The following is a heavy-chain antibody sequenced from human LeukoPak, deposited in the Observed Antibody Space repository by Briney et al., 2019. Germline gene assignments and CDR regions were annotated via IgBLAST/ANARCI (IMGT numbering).Heavy chain of an antibody. Sequence: GGSLRLSCAASGFTFSSYGMHWVRQAPGKGLGWVAVISYDGSNKYYADSVKGRFTISRDNAKNSLYLQMNSLRAEDSAVYYCARGDYGDYDYYYYYMDVWGKGTTVTISS. V-gene: IGHV3-30*03. D-gene: IGHD4-17*01. CDR1: GFTFSSYG. CDR3: ARGDYGDYDYYYYYMDV. J-gene: IGHJ6*03. CDR2: ISYDGSNK.